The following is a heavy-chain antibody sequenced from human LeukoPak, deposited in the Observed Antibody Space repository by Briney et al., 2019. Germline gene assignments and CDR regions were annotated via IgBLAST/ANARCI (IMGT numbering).Heavy chain of an antibody. CDR3: TRMTTGHDY. V-gene: IGHV4-34*01. D-gene: IGHD4-17*01. CDR1: GVSFNDYC. Sequence: SETLSLTCAVSGVSFNDYCWSWVRQPPGKGLEWIGEINHSGYTNDSPSLKSRVTMSIDTSRKQFSLNLRSVTVADTAVYYCTRMTTGHDYWGQGTLVTVSS. CDR2: INHSGYT. J-gene: IGHJ4*02.